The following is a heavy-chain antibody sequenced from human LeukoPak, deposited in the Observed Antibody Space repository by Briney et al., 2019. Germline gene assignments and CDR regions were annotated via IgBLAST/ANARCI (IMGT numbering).Heavy chain of an antibody. V-gene: IGHV3-23*01. CDR3: AKSVYDSGNY. Sequence: GGSLRVPFAASGFTISSYGMSWVRQAPGKGLEWVSSISGGTTYYADSVKGRFTISRDNSKSIVSLQMNSLRAEDTAVYYCAKSVYDSGNYWGQGTLGTVSS. CDR1: GFTISSYG. D-gene: IGHD3-10*01. CDR2: ISGGTT. J-gene: IGHJ4*02.